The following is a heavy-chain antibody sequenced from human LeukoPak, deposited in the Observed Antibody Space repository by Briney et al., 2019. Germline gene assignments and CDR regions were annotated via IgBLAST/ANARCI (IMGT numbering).Heavy chain of an antibody. J-gene: IGHJ5*02. D-gene: IGHD2-15*01. CDR1: GYTFTSYG. CDR3: ARVRVASRFDP. CDR2: INPNSGGT. V-gene: IGHV1-2*02. Sequence: ASVKVSCKASGYTFTSYGISWVRQAPGQGLEWMGWINPNSGGTNYAQKFQGRVTMTRDTSISTAYMELSRLRSDDTAVYYCARVRVASRFDPWGQGTLVTVSS.